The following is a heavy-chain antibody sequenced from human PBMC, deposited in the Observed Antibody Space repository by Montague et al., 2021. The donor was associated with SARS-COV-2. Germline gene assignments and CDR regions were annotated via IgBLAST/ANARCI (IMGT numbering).Heavy chain of an antibody. CDR1: GFRLINYA. J-gene: IGHJ4*02. V-gene: IGHV3-33*01. CDR2: ILSGGSNS. D-gene: IGHD5-24*01. Sequence: SLRLSCAASGFRLINYAMHWVRQAPGLALSWVSVILSGGSNSYYAYSVKGRFTISRDNSKNAVYLQMNSLTADETAIYYCAREKKEVQMDYWGLGTLVTVSS. CDR3: AREKKEVQMDY.